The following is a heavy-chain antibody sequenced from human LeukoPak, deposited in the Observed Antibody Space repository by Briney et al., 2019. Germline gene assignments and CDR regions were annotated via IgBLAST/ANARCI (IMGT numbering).Heavy chain of an antibody. D-gene: IGHD1-1*01. V-gene: IGHV3-49*04. J-gene: IGHJ4*02. Sequence: GGSLRLSCAASGFTFGDYAVTWVRQAPGKGLEWVGFIRSKPYGGTAEYAASVKGRFTISREDSKSIAYLQMDSLETGDTAVYYCARWSPGTTRFADYWGQGALVTVSS. CDR2: IRSKPYGGTA. CDR3: ARWSPGTTRFADY. CDR1: GFTFGDYA.